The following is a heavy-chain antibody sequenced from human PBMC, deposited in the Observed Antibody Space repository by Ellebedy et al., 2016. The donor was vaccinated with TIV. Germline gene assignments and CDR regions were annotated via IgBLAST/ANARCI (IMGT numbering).Heavy chain of an antibody. CDR2: IYYSGST. D-gene: IGHD3-22*01. J-gene: IGHJ2*01. V-gene: IGHV4-30-4*01. Sequence: SETLSLTXYVSGGSITNSNYRWSWVRQSPGKGLEWIGYIYYSGSTYSNPSLKSRVTMSMDTSKDHFSLSLSSVNAADTAVYYCGRLAYDAESHWYFDLWGRGTLVTISS. CDR1: GGSITNSNYR. CDR3: GRLAYDAESHWYFDL.